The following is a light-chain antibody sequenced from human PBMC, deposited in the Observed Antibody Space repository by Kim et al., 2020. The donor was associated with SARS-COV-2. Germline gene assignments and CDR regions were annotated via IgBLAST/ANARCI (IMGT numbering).Light chain of an antibody. J-gene: IGLJ2*01. CDR3: QAWDSSVV. CDR2: QDS. Sequence: SYELTQPPSVSVSPGQTASITCSGAKLGDKYACWYQQKPGQSPVLVIYQDSKRPSGIPERFSGSNSGNTATLTISGTQAMDEADYYCQAWDSSVVFGGGTQLTVL. CDR1: KLGDKY. V-gene: IGLV3-1*01.